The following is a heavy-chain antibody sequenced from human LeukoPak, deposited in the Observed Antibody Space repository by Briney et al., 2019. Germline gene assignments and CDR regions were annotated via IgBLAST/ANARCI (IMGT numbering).Heavy chain of an antibody. CDR3: AKVNGRSHFDY. V-gene: IGHV3-30*18. D-gene: IGHD2-8*01. CDR1: GFTFSSYG. Sequence: GGSLRLSCTASGFTFSSYGMHWVRQAPGKGLEWVALILYDGSNKYYADSVKGRFTISRDNSKKTLYLQVNRLRTEDTAVYYCAKVNGRSHFDYWGQGTLVTVSS. J-gene: IGHJ4*02. CDR2: ILYDGSNK.